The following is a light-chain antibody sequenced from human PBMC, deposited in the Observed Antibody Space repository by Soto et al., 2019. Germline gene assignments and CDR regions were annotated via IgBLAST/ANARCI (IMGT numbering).Light chain of an antibody. V-gene: IGKV3-11*01. CDR3: QQRSNWPLT. CDR1: QSVSSY. J-gene: IGKJ4*01. CDR2: DAS. Sequence: EIVLTQSPATLSLSPGERATLSCRASQSVSSYLAWYQQKPGQAPRLLIYDASNRATGVPARFSGGGSGTDFTLTISSLEPEEFAVYYCQQRSNWPLTFGGGTKVEIK.